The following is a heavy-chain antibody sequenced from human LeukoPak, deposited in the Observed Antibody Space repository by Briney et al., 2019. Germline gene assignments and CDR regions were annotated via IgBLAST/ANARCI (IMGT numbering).Heavy chain of an antibody. V-gene: IGHV4-59*12. CDR3: ARGARRGDYFDY. J-gene: IGHJ4*02. D-gene: IGHD3-16*01. CDR1: GGSISSYY. Sequence: SETLSLTCTVSGGSISSYYWSWIRQSPGKGLEWIGNIYYSGSTNYNPSLKSRVTISADTSESHFSLKLSSVTAADTAVYYCARGARRGDYFDYWGQGALVTVSS. CDR2: IYYSGST.